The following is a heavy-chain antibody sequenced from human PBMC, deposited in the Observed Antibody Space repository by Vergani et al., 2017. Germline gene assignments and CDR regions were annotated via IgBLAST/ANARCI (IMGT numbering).Heavy chain of an antibody. J-gene: IGHJ5*02. CDR3: ARRAPTGRHCSSTSCHGWFDP. V-gene: IGHV5-51*03. D-gene: IGHD2-2*01. Sequence: EVQLVQSGAEVKKPGESLKISCKGSGYSFTSYWIGWVRQMPGKGLEWMGIIYPGDSDTRYSPSFQGQGASSADKSISTAYLQWSSLKASDTAMYYCARRAPTGRHCSSTSCHGWFDPWGQGTLVTVSS. CDR1: GYSFTSYW. CDR2: IYPGDSDT.